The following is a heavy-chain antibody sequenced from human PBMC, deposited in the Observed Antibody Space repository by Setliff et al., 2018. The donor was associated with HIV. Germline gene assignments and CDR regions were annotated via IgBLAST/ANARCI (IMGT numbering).Heavy chain of an antibody. Sequence: PSETLSLTCAVSGYSISRDYYWAWIRQPPGKGLEWIGSIYYSGSTYYNPSLKSRVTISVDTSKNQFSLKLNSMPAADTAVYYCARDNMALIGDYDYWGQGTLVTV. D-gene: IGHD5-12*01. J-gene: IGHJ4*02. CDR3: ARDNMALIGDYDY. V-gene: IGHV4-38-2*02. CDR2: IYYSGST. CDR1: GYSISRDYY.